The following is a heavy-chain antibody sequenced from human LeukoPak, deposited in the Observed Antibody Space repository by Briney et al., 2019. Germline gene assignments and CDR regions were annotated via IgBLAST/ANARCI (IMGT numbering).Heavy chain of an antibody. D-gene: IGHD4-17*01. Sequence: GGSLRLSCAASGFTFSSYGMHWVRQAPGKGLEWVAVISYDGSNKYYADSVKGRFTISRDNSKNTLYLQMNSLRAEDTAVYYCAKDVDGDYPLFDYWGQGTLVTVSS. J-gene: IGHJ4*02. V-gene: IGHV3-30*18. CDR1: GFTFSSYG. CDR2: ISYDGSNK. CDR3: AKDVDGDYPLFDY.